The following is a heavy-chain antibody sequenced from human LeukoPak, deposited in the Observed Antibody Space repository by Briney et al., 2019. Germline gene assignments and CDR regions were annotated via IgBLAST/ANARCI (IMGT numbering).Heavy chain of an antibody. J-gene: IGHJ6*02. D-gene: IGHD2-8*01. CDR3: ARARYCTNGVCSPYYYGMDV. V-gene: IGHV1-8*01. CDR2: MNPNSGNT. CDR1: GYTFTSYD. Sequence: ASVKVSCKASGYTFTSYDINWVRQATGQGLEWMGWMNPNSGNTGYAQKFQGRVTMTRNTSISTAYMELSSLRSEDTAVYYCARARYCTNGVCSPYYYGMDVWGQGTTVTVSS.